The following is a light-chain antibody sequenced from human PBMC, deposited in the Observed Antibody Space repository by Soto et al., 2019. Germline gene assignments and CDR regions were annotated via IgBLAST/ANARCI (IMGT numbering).Light chain of an antibody. CDR3: HQTDSIPET. CDR2: AAS. CDR1: QSISLF. Sequence: DIQMTQSPSSLSASVGDTVTITCRASQSISLFLNWYQQKPGKAPKLLIYAASSLQSGVPSWFTGNGSGTDFTLTISSLQPEDFATYYCHQTDSIPETFGQGTKVEIK. J-gene: IGKJ1*01. V-gene: IGKV1-39*01.